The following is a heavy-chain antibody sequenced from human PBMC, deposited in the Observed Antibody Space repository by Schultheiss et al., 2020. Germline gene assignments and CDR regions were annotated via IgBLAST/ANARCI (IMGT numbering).Heavy chain of an antibody. CDR2: ISAYNGNT. CDR3: ARSVRRDGYNYYLY. CDR1: GGTFSSYA. D-gene: IGHD5-24*01. J-gene: IGHJ4*02. Sequence: ASVKVSCKASGGTFSSYAISWVRQAPGQGLEWMGGISAYNGNTNYAQKLQGRVTMTTDTSTSTAYMELRSLRSDDTAVYYCARSVRRDGYNYYLYWGQGTLVTVSS. V-gene: IGHV1-18*01.